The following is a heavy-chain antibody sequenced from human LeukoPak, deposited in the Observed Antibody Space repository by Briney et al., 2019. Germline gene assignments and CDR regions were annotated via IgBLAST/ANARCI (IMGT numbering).Heavy chain of an antibody. CDR1: GFIFSDYW. CDR3: VRGLGDV. CDR2: INNDGKIL. V-gene: IGHV3-74*03. Sequence: PGGSLRLSCSASGFIFSDYWMHWVRQAPGKGPGWVSRINNDGKILTYADSVKGRFTISRDSAKDTVYLQMNSLRVEDTAVYYCVRGLGDVWGKGTPVTVSS. D-gene: IGHD4-11*01. J-gene: IGHJ6*04.